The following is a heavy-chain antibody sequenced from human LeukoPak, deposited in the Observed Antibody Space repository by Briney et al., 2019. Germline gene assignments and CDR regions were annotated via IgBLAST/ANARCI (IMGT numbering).Heavy chain of an antibody. D-gene: IGHD3-9*01. J-gene: IGHJ6*02. V-gene: IGHV1-69*13. CDR2: INPVFGTA. CDR3: AKTFLTAYDTYFYYYGLDV. CDR1: GYPFTTHT. Sequence: ASVKVSCKASGYPFTTHTLHWVRQAPGQGLEWMGGINPVFGTAHYAQKFQDRVTITADESTSTAYMELSSLRSEDTAVYYCAKTFLTAYDTYFYYYGLDVWGQGTPVTVSS.